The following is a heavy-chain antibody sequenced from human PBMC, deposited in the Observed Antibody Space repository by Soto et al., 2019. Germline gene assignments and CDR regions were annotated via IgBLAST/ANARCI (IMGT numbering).Heavy chain of an antibody. Sequence: QTLSLTCAISGDSVSSNSAAWNWIRQSPSRGLEWLGRTYYRSKWYNDYAVSVKSRITINPDTSKNQFSLQLNSVTPEDTAVYYCARASCVGYCTNGVCYNNWFDPWGQGTLFTVSS. CDR1: GDSVSSNSAA. CDR2: TYYRSKWYN. D-gene: IGHD2-8*01. CDR3: ARASCVGYCTNGVCYNNWFDP. V-gene: IGHV6-1*01. J-gene: IGHJ5*02.